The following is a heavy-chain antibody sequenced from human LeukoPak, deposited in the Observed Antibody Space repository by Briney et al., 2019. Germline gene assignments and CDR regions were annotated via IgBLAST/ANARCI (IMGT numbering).Heavy chain of an antibody. CDR3: AKNTESSSWYGSFDS. CDR1: GFNFDDFA. CDR2: ITWDGGST. J-gene: IGHJ4*02. V-gene: IGHV3-43D*03. Sequence: GGSLRLSCAASGFNFDDFAMHWVRQAPGKGLQWVSLITWDGGSTYYADSVKGRFTISRDNSKNSLYLQLNSLRAEDTALYYCAKNTESSSWYGSFDSWGQGTLVTVSS. D-gene: IGHD6-13*01.